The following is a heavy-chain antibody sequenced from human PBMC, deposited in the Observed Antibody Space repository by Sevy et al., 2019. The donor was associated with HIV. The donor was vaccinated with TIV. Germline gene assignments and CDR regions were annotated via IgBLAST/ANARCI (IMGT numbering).Heavy chain of an antibody. Sequence: SETLSLICNVSVGSVSDYYWAWIRQPAGKGLEWIGRFYDGGRFSSAGTSKYNPSLNSRVSMSVDTSKNQVSLKVTTVTAADTAVYYCAGDGQYGLDVWGQGTTVTVSS. J-gene: IGHJ6*02. V-gene: IGHV4-4*07. CDR2: FYDGGRF. CDR3: AGDGQYGLDV. CDR1: VGSVSDYY.